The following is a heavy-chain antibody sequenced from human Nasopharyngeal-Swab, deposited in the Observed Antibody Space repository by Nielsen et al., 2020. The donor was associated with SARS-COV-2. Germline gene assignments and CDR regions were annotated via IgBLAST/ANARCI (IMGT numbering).Heavy chain of an antibody. V-gene: IGHV3-33*01. J-gene: IGHJ4*02. CDR3: AREGIVGATNGLDY. CDR2: IWYDGSNK. D-gene: IGHD1-26*01. Sequence: GESLKISCAASGFTFSSYGMHWVRQAPGKGLEWVAVIWYDGSNKYYADSVKGRFTISRDNSKKTLYPQMNSLRAEDTAVYYCAREGIVGATNGLDYWGQGTLVTVSS. CDR1: GFTFSSYG.